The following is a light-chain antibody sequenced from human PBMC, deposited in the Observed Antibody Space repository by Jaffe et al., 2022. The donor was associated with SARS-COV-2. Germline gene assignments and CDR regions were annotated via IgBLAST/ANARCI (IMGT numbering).Light chain of an antibody. J-gene: IGKJ1*01. CDR3: QQYGSSPRT. V-gene: IGKV3-20*01. CDR1: QSLSSSY. CDR2: GAS. Sequence: ETVLTQFPGTLSLSPGERATLSCRASQSLSSSYLAWYQQKPGQAPRLLIYGASSRATGIPDRFSGSGSGTDFTLSISRLQPEDFAVYYCQQYGSSPRTFGQGTKVEIK.